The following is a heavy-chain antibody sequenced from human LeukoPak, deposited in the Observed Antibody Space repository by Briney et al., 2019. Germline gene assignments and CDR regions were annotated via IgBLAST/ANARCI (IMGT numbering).Heavy chain of an antibody. D-gene: IGHD3-22*01. Sequence: GGSLRLSCAASGFTFSDYYMSWIRQAPGKGLEWVSYISSSGSTIYYADSVKGRFTISRDNAKNSLYLQMNSLRADDTAVYYCARAQGGEDYYDSSGHQDYWGQGTLVTVSS. V-gene: IGHV3-11*01. CDR3: ARAQGGEDYYDSSGHQDY. CDR1: GFTFSDYY. J-gene: IGHJ4*02. CDR2: ISSSGSTI.